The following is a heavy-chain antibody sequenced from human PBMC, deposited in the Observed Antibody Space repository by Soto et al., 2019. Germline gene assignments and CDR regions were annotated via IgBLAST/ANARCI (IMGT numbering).Heavy chain of an antibody. V-gene: IGHV4-59*01. J-gene: IGHJ4*02. Sequence: SETLSLTCTVSGGSISSYYWSWIRQPPGKGLEWIGYIYYSGSTNYNPSLKSRVTISVDTSKSQFSLKLSSVTAADTAVYYCATIGNSLVYSGQGTLVTVTS. D-gene: IGHD3-16*01. CDR1: GGSISSYY. CDR3: ATIGNSLVY. CDR2: IYYSGST.